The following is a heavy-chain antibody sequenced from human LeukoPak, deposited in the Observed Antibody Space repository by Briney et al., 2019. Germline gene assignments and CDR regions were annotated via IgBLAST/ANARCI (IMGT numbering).Heavy chain of an antibody. J-gene: IGHJ4*02. CDR1: GGSISSYY. D-gene: IGHD6-19*01. CDR2: IYYSGST. Sequence: SETLSLTCTVSGGSISSYYWSWLRQPPGKGLEWIGYIYYSGSTNYNPSLKSRVTISVDTSKNQFSLKLSSVTAADTAVYYCARDRKAGAFDYWGQGTLVTVSS. V-gene: IGHV4-59*01. CDR3: ARDRKAGAFDY.